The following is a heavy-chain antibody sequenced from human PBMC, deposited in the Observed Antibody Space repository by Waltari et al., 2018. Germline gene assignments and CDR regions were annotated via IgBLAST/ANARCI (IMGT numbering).Heavy chain of an antibody. CDR3: ACSFGASFYKTFDI. V-gene: IGHV3-48*01. CDR1: GNSSKIYS. CDR2: ISPTGNTI. J-gene: IGHJ3*02. D-gene: IGHD3-10*01. Sequence: QLVQSGGGLVKPGESLRLSCVASGNSSKIYSSQWVRQTPGRDLEWLAYISPTGNTIYYSASVQGRFAVSRDNSKNTLFLQMDNLSAEDTALNYCACSFGASFYKTFDIWGQGTMVTVSS.